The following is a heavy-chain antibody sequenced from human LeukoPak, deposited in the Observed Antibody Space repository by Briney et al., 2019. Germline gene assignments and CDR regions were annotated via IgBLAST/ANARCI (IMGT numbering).Heavy chain of an antibody. CDR1: GYTFTSYY. D-gene: IGHD1-26*01. J-gene: IGHJ3*02. CDR3: AGEWELNAFDI. CDR2: INPSGGST. V-gene: IGHV1-46*03. Sequence: ASVTVSCKASGYTFTSYYMHWVRQAPGQGLEWMGIINPSGGSTSYAQKFQGRVTMTRDTSTSTVYMELSSLRSEDTAVYYCAGEWELNAFDIWGQGTMVTVSS.